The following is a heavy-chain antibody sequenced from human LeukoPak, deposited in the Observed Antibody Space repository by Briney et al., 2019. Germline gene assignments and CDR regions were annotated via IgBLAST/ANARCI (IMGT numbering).Heavy chain of an antibody. J-gene: IGHJ4*02. CDR2: ISGSGGGT. D-gene: IGHD3-22*01. V-gene: IGHV3-23*01. Sequence: GGSLRLSCAASGFTFSSYAMGWVRQAPGKGLEWVSAISGSGGGTYYADSVKGRFTISRDNSKNTLYLQMNSLRAEDTAVYYCARATYDSSGYYRYYFDYWGQGTLVTVSS. CDR1: GFTFSSYA. CDR3: ARATYDSSGYYRYYFDY.